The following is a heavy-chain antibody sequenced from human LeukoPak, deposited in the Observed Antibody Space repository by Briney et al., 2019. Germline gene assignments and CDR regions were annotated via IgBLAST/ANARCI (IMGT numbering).Heavy chain of an antibody. CDR2: IHYTGST. CDR3: ARGGYYGSGNDFRFDP. Sequence: KPSETLSLTCTVSGGSISSYYWSWIRQSPGTGLECIGYIHYTGSTNYNPSLKSRVTISVETSKNRFSLKLKSVTAADTAVYYCARGGYYGSGNDFRFDPWGQGTLVTVSS. J-gene: IGHJ5*02. V-gene: IGHV4-59*01. D-gene: IGHD3-10*01. CDR1: GGSISSYY.